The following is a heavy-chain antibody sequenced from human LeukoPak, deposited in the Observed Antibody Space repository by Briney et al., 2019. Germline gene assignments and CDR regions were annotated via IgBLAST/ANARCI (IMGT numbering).Heavy chain of an antibody. J-gene: IGHJ4*02. CDR3: ARDIAVSGNYFDY. D-gene: IGHD6-19*01. Sequence: KPGGSLRLSCAASGFTFSDYYMSWIRQAPGKGLEWVSYISSSDTYTNYADSVKGRFTISRDNAKNTLYLQMNSLRAEDTAVYYCARDIAVSGNYFDYWGQGTLVTVSS. CDR1: GFTFSDYY. CDR2: ISSSDTYT. V-gene: IGHV3-11*06.